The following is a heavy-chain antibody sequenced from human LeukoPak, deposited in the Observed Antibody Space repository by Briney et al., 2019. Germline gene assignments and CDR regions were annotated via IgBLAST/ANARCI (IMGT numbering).Heavy chain of an antibody. CDR2: IYHSGSA. CDR3: ARPGYSYGKSFDY. Sequence: PSGTLSLTCAVSGGSISTSNWWSWVRQPPGKGLEWIGEIYHSGSANYNPSLKSRVTISVDKSKNQFSLKLSSVTAADTAVYYCARPGYSYGKSFDYWGQGTLVTVSS. D-gene: IGHD5-18*01. V-gene: IGHV4-4*02. J-gene: IGHJ4*02. CDR1: GGSISTSNW.